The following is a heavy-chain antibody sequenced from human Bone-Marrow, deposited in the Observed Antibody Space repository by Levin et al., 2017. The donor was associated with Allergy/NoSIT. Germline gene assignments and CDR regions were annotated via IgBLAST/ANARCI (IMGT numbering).Heavy chain of an antibody. D-gene: IGHD3-10*01. Sequence: AGGSLRLSCAASGFTVSSNHMSWVRQAPGKGLEWVSLIYSGGRGDYADSVRGRFTISRANSKNTPYLQFNSRRAEDTAVYYCAIYGSGNDYSAFDIWGQGTMVTVSS. CDR1: GFTVSSNH. J-gene: IGHJ3*02. V-gene: IGHV3-53*01. CDR2: IYSGGRG. CDR3: AIYGSGNDYSAFDI.